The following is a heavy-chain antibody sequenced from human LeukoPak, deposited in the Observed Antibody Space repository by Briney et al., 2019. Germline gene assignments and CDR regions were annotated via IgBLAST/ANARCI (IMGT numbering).Heavy chain of an antibody. CDR3: ARLDYDSSGYPYYFDY. CDR2: IYYSGST. J-gene: IGHJ4*02. D-gene: IGHD3-22*01. CDR1: GGSISSYY. Sequence: SETLSLTCTVSGGSISSYYWSWIRQPPGKGLEWIGYIYYSGSTNYNPSLKGRVTISVDTSKNQFSLKLSSVTAADTAVYYCARLDYDSSGYPYYFDYWGQGTLVTVSS. V-gene: IGHV4-59*08.